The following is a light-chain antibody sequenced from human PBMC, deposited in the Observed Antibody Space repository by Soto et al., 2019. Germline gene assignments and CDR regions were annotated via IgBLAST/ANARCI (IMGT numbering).Light chain of an antibody. J-gene: IGKJ5*01. CDR1: QSVSSN. Sequence: EIVMTQSPATLSVSPGERATLSCRASQSVSSNLGWYQQKPGQAPRLLIYVASYRATGIPARFSGSGSGTEYTLTISNLQAEDFAVYYCQQFNNWPHTFGQGTRLEI. CDR2: VAS. V-gene: IGKV3-15*01. CDR3: QQFNNWPHT.